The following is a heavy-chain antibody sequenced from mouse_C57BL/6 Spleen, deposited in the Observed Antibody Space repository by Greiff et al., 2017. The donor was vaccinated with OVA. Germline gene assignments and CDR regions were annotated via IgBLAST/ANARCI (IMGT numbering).Heavy chain of an antibody. D-gene: IGHD2-3*01. Sequence: QVQLKQPGAELVKPGASVKLSCKASGFTFTSYWMQWVKPRPGQGLEWIGEIDPSDSYTNSNHKFKGKATLTVDTSSSTAYMQLSSRTSEDAAVYYCARKRDGYYVADWGQGTLVTVSA. J-gene: IGHJ3*01. CDR1: GFTFTSYW. CDR2: IDPSDSYT. V-gene: IGHV1-50*01. CDR3: ARKRDGYYVAD.